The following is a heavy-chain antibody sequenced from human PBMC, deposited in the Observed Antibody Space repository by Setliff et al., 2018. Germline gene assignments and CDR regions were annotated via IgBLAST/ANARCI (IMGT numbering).Heavy chain of an antibody. V-gene: IGHV1-2*02. J-gene: IGHJ4*02. CDR3: ARDSGSGFLDY. CDR1: GFTFTGYY. Sequence: ASVKVSCKASGFTFTGYYMHWVRQAPGQGLEWMGWMNPNTGGTTYAQNLQGRVTMTTDTSTSTAYMELRSLRSDDTAVYYCARDSGSGFLDYWGQGTLVTVSS. CDR2: MNPNTGGT. D-gene: IGHD3-10*01.